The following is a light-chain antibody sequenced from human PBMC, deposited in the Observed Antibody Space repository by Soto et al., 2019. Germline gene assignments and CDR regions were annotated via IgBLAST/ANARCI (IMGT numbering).Light chain of an antibody. Sequence: EIVLTQSPATLSLSPGERVTLSCRASQNVSTYLAWYQQKPGQAPRLLIYDASDRATGIPARFSGSGSGTDLTLTISSLEPEDSAVYYCQQRTNWLTFGPGTKVDI. V-gene: IGKV3-11*01. J-gene: IGKJ3*01. CDR3: QQRTNWLT. CDR1: QNVSTY. CDR2: DAS.